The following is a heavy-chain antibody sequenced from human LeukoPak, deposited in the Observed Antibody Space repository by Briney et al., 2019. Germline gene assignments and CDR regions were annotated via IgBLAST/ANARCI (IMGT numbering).Heavy chain of an antibody. CDR1: GFTFSSYG. D-gene: IGHD5-24*01. CDR3: AKDINPSPEMATGVGDY. CDR2: ISWNSGSI. J-gene: IGHJ4*02. V-gene: IGHV3-9*01. Sequence: GGSLRLSCVASGFTFSSYGMHWVRQAPGKGLEWVSGISWNSGSIGYADSVKGRFTISRDNAKNSLYLQMNSLRAEDTALYYCAKDINPSPEMATGVGDYWGQGTLVTVSS.